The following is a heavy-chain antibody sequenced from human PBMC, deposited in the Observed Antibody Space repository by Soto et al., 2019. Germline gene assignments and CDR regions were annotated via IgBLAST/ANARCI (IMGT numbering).Heavy chain of an antibody. CDR3: VKHHGGVLSHFHQ. D-gene: IGHD3-10*01. J-gene: IGHJ4*02. V-gene: IGHV3-23*01. Sequence: EVQLLESGGNLVQPGGSLRLSCSASGFTFSSYALTWVRQAPGKGLEWISAISGSGRTTYFADSVKGRFTISRDNSMDTLYLQMNSLTAEDTAVYYCVKHHGGVLSHFHQWGQGTLVTVSS. CDR2: ISGSGRTT. CDR1: GFTFSSYA.